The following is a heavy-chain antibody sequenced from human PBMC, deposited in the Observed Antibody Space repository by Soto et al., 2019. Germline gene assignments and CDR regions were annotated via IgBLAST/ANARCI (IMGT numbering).Heavy chain of an antibody. J-gene: IGHJ5*02. Sequence: GGSLRLSCAASGFTFSSYAMSWVRQAPGKGLEWVSAISGSGGSTYYADSVKGRFTISRDNSKNTLYLQMNSLRAEDTAVYYCAKDSRGKSKGFVWFDPWGQGTLVTVSA. CDR3: AKDSRGKSKGFVWFDP. CDR2: ISGSGGST. D-gene: IGHD3-10*01. CDR1: GFTFSSYA. V-gene: IGHV3-23*01.